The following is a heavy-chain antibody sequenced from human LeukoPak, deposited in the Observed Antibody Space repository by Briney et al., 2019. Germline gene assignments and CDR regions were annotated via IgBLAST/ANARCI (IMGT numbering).Heavy chain of an antibody. Sequence: PGGSLRLSCAASGFTFSSYSMNWVRQAPGKGLEWVSSISNSSTYIYYADSLKGRFTISRDNAKNSLYLQMNSLRAEDTAVYYCARDRGSYYLSGDYWGQGTLVTVSS. CDR1: GFTFSSYS. CDR3: ARDRGSYYLSGDY. V-gene: IGHV3-21*01. D-gene: IGHD1-26*01. CDR2: ISNSSTYI. J-gene: IGHJ4*02.